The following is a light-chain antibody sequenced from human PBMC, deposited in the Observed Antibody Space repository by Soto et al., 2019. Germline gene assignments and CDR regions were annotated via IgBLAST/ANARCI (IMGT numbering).Light chain of an antibody. J-gene: IGLJ2*01. CDR3: CSYAGGTSVV. CDR1: SSDLGSYNL. CDR2: EDI. Sequence: QSVLTQPASVSGSPGQSITISCTGTSSDLGSYNLVSWYQQHPGKAPKLMIYEDIERPSGVSNRFSGSKSGNTASLTISGLQTEDEADYYCCSYAGGTSVVFGGGTKLTVL. V-gene: IGLV2-23*01.